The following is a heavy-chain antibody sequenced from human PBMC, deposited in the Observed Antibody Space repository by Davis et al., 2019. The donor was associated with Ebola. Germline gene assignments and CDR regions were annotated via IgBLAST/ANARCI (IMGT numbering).Heavy chain of an antibody. CDR3: ARDRSSSSSRDFDY. CDR1: GFTFSSYW. Sequence: HTGGSLRLSCAASGFTFSSYWMHWVRHAPGKGLVWVSRINSDGSTTGYADSVKGRFTISRDNAKNTLYLQMNSLRAEDTAVYYCARDRSSSSSRDFDYWGQGTLVTVSS. CDR2: INSDGSTT. V-gene: IGHV3-74*01. D-gene: IGHD6-6*01. J-gene: IGHJ4*02.